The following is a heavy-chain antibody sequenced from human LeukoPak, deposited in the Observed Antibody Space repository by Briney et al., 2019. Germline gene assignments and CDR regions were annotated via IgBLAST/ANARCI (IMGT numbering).Heavy chain of an antibody. CDR1: GFTFTSYA. CDR3: AKGDNYDILTGRYSSKGFYFDY. D-gene: IGHD3-9*01. Sequence: SGGSLRLSCAASGFTFTSYAMSWVRQAPGKGLEWVSVLTGDGNTYYADSVKGRFTISRDNSKNTLNLQMNSLRAEDTAVYYCAKGDNYDILTGRYSSKGFYFDYWGQGTLVTVSS. CDR2: LTGDGNT. V-gene: IGHV3-23*01. J-gene: IGHJ4*02.